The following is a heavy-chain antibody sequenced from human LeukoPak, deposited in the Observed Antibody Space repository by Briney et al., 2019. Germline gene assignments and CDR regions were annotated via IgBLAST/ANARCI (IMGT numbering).Heavy chain of an antibody. CDR2: IGGSGGST. D-gene: IGHD6-25*01. V-gene: IGHV3-23*01. CDR3: ARPSRGSVDY. CDR1: GFTFSSYA. J-gene: IGHJ4*02. Sequence: PGGSLRLSCAASGFTFSSYAMSWVRQAPGKGLEWVSAIGGSGGSTYYADSVKGRFTISRNNSKDTLYLQMNSLRAEDTAVYYCARPSRGSVDYWGQGTLVTVSS.